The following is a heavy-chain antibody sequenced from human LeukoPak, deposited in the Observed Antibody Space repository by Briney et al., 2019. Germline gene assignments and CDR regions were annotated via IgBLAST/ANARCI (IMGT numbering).Heavy chain of an antibody. CDR3: AKSPKPVTAALYFDY. D-gene: IGHD2-21*02. J-gene: IGHJ4*02. CDR1: GFTFSSYA. Sequence: GGSLRLSCAAAGFTFSSYAMSWVRQAPGKGLEWVSTINGSGTTTNYADSVKGRFTISRDNSKNTLSLQMNSLRAEDTALYYCAKSPKPVTAALYFDYWGQGALVTVSS. CDR2: INGSGTTT. V-gene: IGHV3-23*01.